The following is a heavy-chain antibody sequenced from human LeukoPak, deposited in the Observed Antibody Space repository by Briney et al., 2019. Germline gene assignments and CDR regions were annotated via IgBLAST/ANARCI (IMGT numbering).Heavy chain of an antibody. D-gene: IGHD6-19*01. J-gene: IGHJ4*02. Sequence: KSSETLSLTCTVSGGSISSGGYYWSWIRQPPGKGLEWIGYIYFSGSTNYNPSLRSRVTISVDTSKNQFSLKLSSVTAADTAVYYCASVSSSGWYAIDYWGQGTLVTVSS. V-gene: IGHV4-61*08. CDR3: ASVSSSGWYAIDY. CDR2: IYFSGST. CDR1: GGSISSGGYY.